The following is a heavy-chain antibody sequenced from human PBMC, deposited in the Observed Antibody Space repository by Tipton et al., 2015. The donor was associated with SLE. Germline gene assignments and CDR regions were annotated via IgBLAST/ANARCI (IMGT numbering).Heavy chain of an antibody. Sequence: SLRLSCAASGFTLSNHFMRWVRQAPGKGLEWVSFISSSSTSIYYAESVKGRFTISRDNAKNSLYLQMNSLRAEDTAVYYCAREEGYCSGDSCYSHFDYWGQGTPVTVSS. D-gene: IGHD2-15*01. CDR2: ISSSSTSI. V-gene: IGHV3-21*01. CDR1: GFTLSNHF. J-gene: IGHJ4*02. CDR3: AREEGYCSGDSCYSHFDY.